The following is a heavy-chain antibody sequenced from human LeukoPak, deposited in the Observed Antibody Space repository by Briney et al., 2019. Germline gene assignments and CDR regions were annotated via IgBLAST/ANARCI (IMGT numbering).Heavy chain of an antibody. J-gene: IGHJ6*03. CDR2: ISAYNGNT. CDR3: ARLLEWPHYYMDV. D-gene: IGHD3-3*01. CDR1: GYTFTSYG. V-gene: IGHV1-18*01. Sequence: RASVKVSCKASGYTFTSYGISWVRQAPGRGLEWMGWISAYNGNTNYAQKLQGRVTMTTDTSTNTAYMELRSLRSDDTAVYYCARLLEWPHYYMDVWGKGTTVTVSS.